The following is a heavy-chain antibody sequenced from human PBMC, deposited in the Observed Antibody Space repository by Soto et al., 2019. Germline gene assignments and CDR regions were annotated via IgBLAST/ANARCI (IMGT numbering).Heavy chain of an antibody. CDR3: AKAPGAGPTSYLDY. Sequence: EVQLLESGGGLVQPGGSLRLSCAASGFTFSDYAMSWVRQAPGKGLEWVSAISASGATTYYADSVKGRFTISRDNSKNTLYLQRNSLRAEDTAVYYCAKAPGAGPTSYLDYWGQGTLVTVSS. J-gene: IGHJ4*02. CDR2: ISASGATT. D-gene: IGHD6-19*01. V-gene: IGHV3-23*01. CDR1: GFTFSDYA.